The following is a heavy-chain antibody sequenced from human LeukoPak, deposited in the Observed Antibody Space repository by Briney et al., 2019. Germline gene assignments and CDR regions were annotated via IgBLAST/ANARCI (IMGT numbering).Heavy chain of an antibody. D-gene: IGHD3-22*01. J-gene: IGHJ3*02. V-gene: IGHV4-59*01. CDR1: GGSISSYY. Sequence: PSETLSLTCTDSGGSISSYYWSWIQQPPGTGLEGIGDVYYSGITNYNPSLKSRVTISVDTSKNQFSLKLSSVTAADTAVYYCARVGNYDSSGYYFLVAFDIWGQGTMVTVSS. CDR2: VYYSGIT. CDR3: ARVGNYDSSGYYFLVAFDI.